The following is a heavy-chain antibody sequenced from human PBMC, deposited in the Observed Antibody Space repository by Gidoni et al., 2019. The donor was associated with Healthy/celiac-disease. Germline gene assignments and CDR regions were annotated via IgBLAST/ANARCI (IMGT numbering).Heavy chain of an antibody. CDR2: IYYSGST. CDR3: ARVSYDFWSGYYSYYFDY. V-gene: IGHV4-59*01. D-gene: IGHD3-3*01. Sequence: QVQLQESGPGLVKPSETLSLTCTVSGGSISSYYWSWLRQPPGKGLEWIGYIYYSGSTNYNPSLKSRVTISVDTSKNQFSLKLSSVTAADTAVYYCARVSYDFWSGYYSYYFDYWGQGTLVTVSS. CDR1: GGSISSYY. J-gene: IGHJ4*02.